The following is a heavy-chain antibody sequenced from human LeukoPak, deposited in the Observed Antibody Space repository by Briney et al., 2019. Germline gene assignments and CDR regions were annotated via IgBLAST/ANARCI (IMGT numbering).Heavy chain of an antibody. CDR3: ASNTIFGVVIVDY. Sequence: SVKVSCKASGGTFSSYAISWVRQAPGQGLEWMGRIIPIFGTANYAQKFQGRVTITTDESTSTAYMALSSLRSEDTAVYYCASNTIFGVVIVDYWGQGTLVTVSS. D-gene: IGHD3-3*01. J-gene: IGHJ4*02. CDR2: IIPIFGTA. V-gene: IGHV1-69*05. CDR1: GGTFSSYA.